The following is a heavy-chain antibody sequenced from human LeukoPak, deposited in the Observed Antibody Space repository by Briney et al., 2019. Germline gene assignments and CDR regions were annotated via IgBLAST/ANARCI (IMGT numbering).Heavy chain of an antibody. Sequence: QAGGSLRLSCAASGLTFSSYGMHGVRHAPRKGREGVAFIRCDGGNKYYTDSVRGRFTLSRDNSKNTLYLQKHTERAEDTSVFYCARSSEGYFDSKDYWGQGTLVTVSS. CDR2: IRCDGGNK. CDR1: GLTFSSYG. V-gene: IGHV3-30*02. J-gene: IGHJ4*02. D-gene: IGHD3-9*01. CDR3: ARSSEGYFDSKDY.